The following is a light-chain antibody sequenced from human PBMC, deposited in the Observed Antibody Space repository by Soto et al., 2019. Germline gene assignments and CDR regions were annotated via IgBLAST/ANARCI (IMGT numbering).Light chain of an antibody. CDR1: SSNIGNNY. J-gene: IGLJ2*01. CDR3: GTWDSSLSAGV. CDR2: GDN. V-gene: IGLV1-51*01. Sequence: QSVLTQPPSVSAAPGQKVTISCSGSSSNIGNNYVSWYQHLPGTAPKLLIYGDNKRPSGIPDRISGSKSGASATLDITGLQTGDEADYYCGTWDSSLSAGVFGGGTQLTVL.